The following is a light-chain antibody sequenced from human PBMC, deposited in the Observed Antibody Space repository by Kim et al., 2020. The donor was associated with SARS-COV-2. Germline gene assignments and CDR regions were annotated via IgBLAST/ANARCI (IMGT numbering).Light chain of an antibody. CDR2: EVS. J-gene: IGLJ2*01. CDR3: SSYARSTLGII. Sequence: QAITISCTGASTDVGGYNLVSWYQQYPGKAPKLLIYEVSRRPSGVSNRFSASKSGNTASLTISGLQAEDEGDYFCSSYARSTLGIIFGGGTQLTVL. CDR1: STDVGGYNL. V-gene: IGLV2-23*02.